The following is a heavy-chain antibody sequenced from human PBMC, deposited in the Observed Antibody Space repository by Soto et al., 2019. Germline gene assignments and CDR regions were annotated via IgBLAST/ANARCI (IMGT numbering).Heavy chain of an antibody. J-gene: IGHJ4*02. D-gene: IGHD2-21*02. CDR1: GGSVTSGNYY. CDR2: IYYSGST. V-gene: IGHV4-61*01. Sequence: XGTLSLTCTVSGGSVTSGNYYGSWIRQPPGKGLEWIGHIYYSGSTNYNPSLKSRVTISVDASKNQFSLKLSSVTAADTAIYYCARGPVVTPFVDYWGQGTLVTSPQ. CDR3: ARGPVVTPFVDY.